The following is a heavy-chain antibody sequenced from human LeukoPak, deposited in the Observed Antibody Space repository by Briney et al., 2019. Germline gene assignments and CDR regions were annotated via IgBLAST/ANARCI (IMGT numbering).Heavy chain of an antibody. V-gene: IGHV4-4*07. CDR1: NGSISSYY. Sequence: SETLSLTCTVSNGSISSYYWSWIRQPAGKGLEWIGHVYTGGIDYNPSLTSRVTMSVDTSKKQFSLKLTSVTAADTAVYYCARGIYDSGYHYFDYWGQGTLVTVSS. CDR3: ARGIYDSGYHYFDY. D-gene: IGHD3-10*01. CDR2: VYTGGI. J-gene: IGHJ4*02.